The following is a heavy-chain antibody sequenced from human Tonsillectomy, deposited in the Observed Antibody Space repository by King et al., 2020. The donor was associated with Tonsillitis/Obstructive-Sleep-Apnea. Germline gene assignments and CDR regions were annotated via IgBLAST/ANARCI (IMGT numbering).Heavy chain of an antibody. CDR3: ARGGDYSNT. Sequence: QLVQSGGGVVQPGRSLRLSCAASGFTFSSYGMHWVRQAPGKGLEWVAVIWYDGSNKYYADSVKGRFTISRDNSKNTLYLQMNSLRAADTAVYYCARGGDYSNTWGQGTLVTVSS. D-gene: IGHD4-11*01. CDR1: GFTFSSYG. CDR2: IWYDGSNK. V-gene: IGHV3-33*01. J-gene: IGHJ5*02.